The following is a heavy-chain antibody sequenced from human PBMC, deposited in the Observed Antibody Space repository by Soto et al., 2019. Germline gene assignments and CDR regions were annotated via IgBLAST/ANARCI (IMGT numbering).Heavy chain of an antibody. CDR1: GFTFSSSW. J-gene: IGHJ4*02. CDR2: IKSDGSTT. Sequence: EVQLVESGGGLVQPGGSLRLSCAASGFTFSSSWMHWVRQPPGKGLVWVSRIKSDGSTTNYADSVKGRFTISRDNAKNTPYFQKKNLRGEGTGVYYCARGPTGWYGYDYWGQGTLVTVSS. D-gene: IGHD6-19*01. CDR3: ARGPTGWYGYDY. V-gene: IGHV3-74*01.